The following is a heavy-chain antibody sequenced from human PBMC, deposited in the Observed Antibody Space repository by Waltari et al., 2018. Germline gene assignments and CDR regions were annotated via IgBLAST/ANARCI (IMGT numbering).Heavy chain of an antibody. V-gene: IGHV4-34*01. CDR1: GGSFSGYY. CDR3: ARGRKGYAYYYYYYMDV. Sequence: QVQLQQWGAGLLKPSETLSLTCAVSGGSFSGYYWSWIRQPPGKGLEWIGEINHSGSTNYNPSRKSRVTISVDTSKNQFSLKLSSVTAADTAVYYCARGRKGYAYYYYYYMDVWGKGTTVTVSS. J-gene: IGHJ6*03. D-gene: IGHD1-1*01. CDR2: INHSGST.